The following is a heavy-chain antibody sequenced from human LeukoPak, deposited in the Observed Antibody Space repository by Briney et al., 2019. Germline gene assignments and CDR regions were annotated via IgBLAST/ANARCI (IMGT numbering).Heavy chain of an antibody. V-gene: IGHV1-2*02. Sequence: GASVKVSCKASGYTFNGYYMHWVRQAPGQGLEWMGWINPNSGGTNYAQKFQGRVTMTRDTSISTAYMELSRLRSDDKAVYYCARGTGEGYSYGRYYFDYWGQGTLVTVSS. CDR3: ARGTGEGYSYGRYYFDY. D-gene: IGHD5-18*01. J-gene: IGHJ4*02. CDR1: GYTFNGYY. CDR2: INPNSGGT.